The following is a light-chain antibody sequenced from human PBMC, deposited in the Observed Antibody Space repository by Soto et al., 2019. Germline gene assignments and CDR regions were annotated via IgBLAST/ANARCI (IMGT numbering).Light chain of an antibody. CDR2: KAS. CDR1: HSISIW. CDR3: QQYNTYLT. Sequence: DIQMTQSPSTLSASVGDRVTITCRASHSISIWLAWYQQKPGKAPKLLIYKASSLESGVPSRFSGSGSGKEFTLTISSLQPDDFATYYCQQYNTYLTFGPGTKVDIK. V-gene: IGKV1-5*03. J-gene: IGKJ3*01.